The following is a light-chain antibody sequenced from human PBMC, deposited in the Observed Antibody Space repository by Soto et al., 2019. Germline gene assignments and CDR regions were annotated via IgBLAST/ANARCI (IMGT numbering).Light chain of an antibody. CDR1: QSVNSN. CDR3: LQHNSYPLT. J-gene: IGKJ1*01. V-gene: IGKV3-15*01. Sequence: EIVMTQSPATLSVSPGERATLSCRASQSVNSNLAWYQQKPGQAPRLLIYGASTRATGIPARFSGSGSGTEFTLTISSLQSEDFATYYCLQHNSYPLTFGQGTKVDIK. CDR2: GAS.